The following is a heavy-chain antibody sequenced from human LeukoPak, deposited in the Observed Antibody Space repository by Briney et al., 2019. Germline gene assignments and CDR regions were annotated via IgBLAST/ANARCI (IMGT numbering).Heavy chain of an antibody. D-gene: IGHD6-19*01. Sequence: PSETLSLTCTVSGGSISGTSYYWGWIRQPPGKGLEWIGSIYYSGSTYYNPSLKSRVTISVDTSKNQFSLKLSSVTAADTAVYYCASQAVDAFDIWGQGTMVTVSS. CDR2: IYYSGST. V-gene: IGHV4-39*01. J-gene: IGHJ3*02. CDR1: GGSISGTSYY. CDR3: ASQAVDAFDI.